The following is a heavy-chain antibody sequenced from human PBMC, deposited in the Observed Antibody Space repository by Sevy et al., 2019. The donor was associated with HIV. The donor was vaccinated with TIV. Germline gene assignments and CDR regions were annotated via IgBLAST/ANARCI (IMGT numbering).Heavy chain of an antibody. CDR3: ARDHLPYCSSTSCYLWFDP. Sequence: ASVKVSCKASGYTFTCYGISWVRQAPGQGLEWMGWISAYNGNTNYAQKLQGRVTMTTDTSTSTAYMELRSLRSDDTAVYYCARDHLPYCSSTSCYLWFDPWGQGTLVTVSS. CDR1: GYTFTCYG. V-gene: IGHV1-18*01. J-gene: IGHJ5*02. CDR2: ISAYNGNT. D-gene: IGHD2-2*01.